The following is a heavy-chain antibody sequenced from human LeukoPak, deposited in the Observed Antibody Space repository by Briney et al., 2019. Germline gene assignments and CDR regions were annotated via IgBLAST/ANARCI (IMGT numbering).Heavy chain of an antibody. V-gene: IGHV3-21*01. CDR3: ARDPYSGSYGADYYYYMDV. Sequence: PGGSLRLSCAASGFTFSDYDMNWVRQTPGQGLEWVSSITSGSSHIYYADSVKGRFTISRDNAKSSLYLQMNSLRAEDTAVYYCARDPYSGSYGADYYYYMDVWGKGTTVTIS. D-gene: IGHD1-26*01. CDR1: GFTFSDYD. CDR2: ITSGSSHI. J-gene: IGHJ6*03.